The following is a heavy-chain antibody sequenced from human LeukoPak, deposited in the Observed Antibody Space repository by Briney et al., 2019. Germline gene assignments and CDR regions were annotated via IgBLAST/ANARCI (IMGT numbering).Heavy chain of an antibody. V-gene: IGHV3-30*02. Sequence: PGGSLRLSCAASGFTFSSYGMHWVRQAPGKGLEWVAFILYDGSKKYHADSVKGRFTISRDNSKNTLYLQMNSLRAEDTAVYYCAKEEQQLVGGSGAFDIWGQGTMVTVSS. D-gene: IGHD6-6*01. CDR2: ILYDGSKK. CDR1: GFTFSSYG. J-gene: IGHJ3*02. CDR3: AKEEQQLVGGSGAFDI.